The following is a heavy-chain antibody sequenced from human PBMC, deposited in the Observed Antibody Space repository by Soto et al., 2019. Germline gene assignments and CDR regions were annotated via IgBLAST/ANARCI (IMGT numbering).Heavy chain of an antibody. D-gene: IGHD3-3*01. Sequence: QVQLVQSGAEVKKPGASVKVSCKASGYTFTSYAMHWVRQAPGQSLEWMGWINAGNGNTKYSQKFQGRVTITRDTSASTAYMELSSLRSEDTAVYYCARSRVWSGYYTGYNWFDPWGQGTLVTVSS. J-gene: IGHJ5*02. CDR3: ARSRVWSGYYTGYNWFDP. CDR1: GYTFTSYA. CDR2: INAGNGNT. V-gene: IGHV1-3*01.